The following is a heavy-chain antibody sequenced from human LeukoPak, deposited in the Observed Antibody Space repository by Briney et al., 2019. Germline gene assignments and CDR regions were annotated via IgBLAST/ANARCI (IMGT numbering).Heavy chain of an antibody. V-gene: IGHV3-23*01. Sequence: GGSLRLSCAASGFTFSSYSMNWVRQAPGKGLEWVSAISGSGGSTYYADSVKGRFTISRDNSKNTLYLQMNSLRAEDTAVYYCAKVPAAIYYYYYMDVWGKGTTVTVSS. CDR1: GFTFSSYS. J-gene: IGHJ6*03. CDR3: AKVPAAIYYYYYMDV. CDR2: ISGSGGST. D-gene: IGHD2-2*01.